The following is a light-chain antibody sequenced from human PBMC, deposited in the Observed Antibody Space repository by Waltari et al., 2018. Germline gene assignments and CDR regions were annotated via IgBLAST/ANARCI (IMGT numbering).Light chain of an antibody. J-gene: IGKJ1*01. Sequence: IVLTQSPGTLSLSPAASATLSCRASQSVSSSYLAWYQQKHGQAPRLLFYGASSRATGIPDMFSGSGSSTVFTLTISRLEPEDFAVYYCQQYGSSQTFGQGTKVEIK. CDR3: QQYGSSQT. CDR2: GAS. CDR1: QSVSSSY. V-gene: IGKV3-20*01.